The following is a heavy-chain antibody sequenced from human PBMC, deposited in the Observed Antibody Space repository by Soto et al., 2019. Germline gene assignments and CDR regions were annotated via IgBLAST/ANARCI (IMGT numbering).Heavy chain of an antibody. Sequence: GGSLRLSCAASGFTFSSYGMHWVRQAPGKGLEWVAVIWYDGSNKYYADSVKGRFTISRDNSKNTLYLQMNSLRAEDTAVYYCARAGPTPYYDFWSGYKGGLDYWGQGTPVTVSS. CDR1: GFTFSSYG. J-gene: IGHJ4*02. V-gene: IGHV3-33*01. CDR3: ARAGPTPYYDFWSGYKGGLDY. D-gene: IGHD3-3*01. CDR2: IWYDGSNK.